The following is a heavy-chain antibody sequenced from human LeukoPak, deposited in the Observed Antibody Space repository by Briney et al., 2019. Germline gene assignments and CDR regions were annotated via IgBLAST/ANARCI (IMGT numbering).Heavy chain of an antibody. CDR3: ARGVSSWYFDY. CDR2: INSDGSST. CDR1: GFTFSSYW. J-gene: IGHJ4*02. V-gene: IGHV3-74*01. D-gene: IGHD6-13*01. Sequence: GGSLRLSCAASGFTFSSYWMHWVRQAPGKGLVWVSRINSDGSSTSYADSVKGRFTISRDNAKNTLYLQMDSLRAEDTAVYYCARGVSSWYFDYWGQGTLVTVSS.